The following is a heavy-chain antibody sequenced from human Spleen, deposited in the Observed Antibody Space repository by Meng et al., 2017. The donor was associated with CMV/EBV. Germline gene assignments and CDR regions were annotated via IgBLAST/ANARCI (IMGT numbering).Heavy chain of an antibody. CDR3: AREDPRCSSASCYENFYYGMDV. V-gene: IGHV3-21*01. CDR1: GFIVGSNC. D-gene: IGHD2-2*01. J-gene: IGHJ6*02. CDR2: ISTSSIDI. Sequence: GESLKISCAASGFIVGSNCMGWVRQAPGKGLEWVSSISTSSIDIYYADSVKGRFAISRDNAKNSLSLQMNSLRAEDTAVYYCAREDPRCSSASCYENFYYGMDVWGQGTTVTVSS.